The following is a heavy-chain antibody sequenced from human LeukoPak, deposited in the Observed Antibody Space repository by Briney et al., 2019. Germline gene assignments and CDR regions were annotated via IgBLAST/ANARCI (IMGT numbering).Heavy chain of an antibody. CDR3: ARHFSGYSYGYSPYFDY. V-gene: IGHV5-51*01. CDR2: IYPSDSDT. Sequence: GESLKISCKASGFTFTNYWIGWVRQMPGKGLEWMGIIYPSDSDTRYSPSFQGQVTISADKSISTAYLQWSSLKASDTAMYYCARHFSGYSYGYSPYFDYWGQGTLVTVSS. D-gene: IGHD5-18*01. CDR1: GFTFTNYW. J-gene: IGHJ4*02.